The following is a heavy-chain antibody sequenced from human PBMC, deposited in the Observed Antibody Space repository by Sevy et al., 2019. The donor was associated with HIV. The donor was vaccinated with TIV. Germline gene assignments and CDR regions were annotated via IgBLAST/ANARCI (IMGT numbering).Heavy chain of an antibody. J-gene: IGHJ4*02. CDR2: IYYNGTT. Sequence: SETLSLTCTVSGGSFSSYYWSWIRQSPGKGLEWIGYIYYNGTTNSSPSLRRRVTISPHTSKSQFSLKLKSVTAADTAVYYCARGKVLFDYWGQVTLVTVSS. V-gene: IGHV4-59*01. CDR3: ARGKVLFDY. CDR1: GGSFSSYY. D-gene: IGHD1-20*01.